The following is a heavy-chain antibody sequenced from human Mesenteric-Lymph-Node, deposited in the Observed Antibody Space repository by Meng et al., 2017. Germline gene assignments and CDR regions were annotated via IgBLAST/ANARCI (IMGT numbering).Heavy chain of an antibody. D-gene: IGHD2-15*01. CDR1: GYTFTTYG. V-gene: IGHV1-18*01. J-gene: IGHJ1*01. CDR3: GRGGYCTGGSCYSGRYFQH. Sequence: ASVKVSCKASGYTFTTYGISWVRQAPGQGLEWVGWISTYNGNTNYAQKLQGRVTMTTDTSTNTAYMDLRSLRSDDTAVYYCGRGGYCTGGSCYSGRYFQHWGQGTLVTVSS. CDR2: ISTYNGNT.